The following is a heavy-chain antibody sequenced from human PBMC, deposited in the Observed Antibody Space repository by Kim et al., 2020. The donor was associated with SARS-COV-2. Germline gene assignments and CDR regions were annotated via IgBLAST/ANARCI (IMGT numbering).Heavy chain of an antibody. D-gene: IGHD3-10*01. V-gene: IGHV4-34*01. J-gene: IGHJ4*02. CDR1: GGSFSGYY. CDR2: INHSGST. Sequence: SETLSLTCAVYGGSFSGYYWSWIRQPPGKGLEWIGEINHSGSTNYNPSLKSRVTISVDTSKNQFSLKLSSVTAADTAVYYCARDEYGHIEGDYFDYWGQGTLVTVSS. CDR3: ARDEYGHIEGDYFDY.